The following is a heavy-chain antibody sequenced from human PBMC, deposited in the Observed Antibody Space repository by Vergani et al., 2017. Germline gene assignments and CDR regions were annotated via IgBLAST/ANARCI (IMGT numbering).Heavy chain of an antibody. CDR3: ANSVIAGNVGVAYFGMDV. J-gene: IGHJ6*02. D-gene: IGHD2/OR15-2a*01. CDR1: GFTFDDYG. V-gene: IGHV3-20*04. CDR2: INWNGGST. Sequence: EVQLVESGGGVVRPGGSLRLSCAASGFTFDDYGMSWVRQAPGKGLEWVSGINWNGGSTGYADSVKGRFTISRDKSQNTVNLQMNSLRTEDTAVYFCANSVIAGNVGVAYFGMDVWGRGTTVTVSS.